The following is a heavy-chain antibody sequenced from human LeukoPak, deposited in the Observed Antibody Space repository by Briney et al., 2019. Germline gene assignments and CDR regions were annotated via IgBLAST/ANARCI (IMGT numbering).Heavy chain of an antibody. Sequence: GGSLRLSCAASGFTFDDYAMHWVRQAPGKGLEWVSGISWNSGRIGYADSVKGRFTISRDNAKNSLYLQMNNLGAEDTALYYCAKAPAYYYDSSGPFDYWGQGTLVTVSS. CDR1: GFTFDDYA. D-gene: IGHD3-22*01. CDR3: AKAPAYYYDSSGPFDY. CDR2: ISWNSGRI. V-gene: IGHV3-9*01. J-gene: IGHJ4*02.